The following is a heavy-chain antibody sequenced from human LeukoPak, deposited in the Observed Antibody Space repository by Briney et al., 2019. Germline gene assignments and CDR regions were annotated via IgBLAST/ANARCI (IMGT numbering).Heavy chain of an antibody. CDR2: ISDDGINK. CDR1: GFTFSSYG. Sequence: GGSLRLSCAASGFTFSSYGMHWVRQAPGKGLEWVAVISDDGINKYYADSVKGRFTVSRDNSKNTLYLQMNSLRAEDTAVYYCARRDYYDSSGYLDYWGQGTLVTVSS. V-gene: IGHV3-30*19. J-gene: IGHJ4*02. D-gene: IGHD3-22*01. CDR3: ARRDYYDSSGYLDY.